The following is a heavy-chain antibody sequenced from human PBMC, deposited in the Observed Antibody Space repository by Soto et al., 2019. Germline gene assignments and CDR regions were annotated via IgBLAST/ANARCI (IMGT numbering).Heavy chain of an antibody. Sequence: SETLSLTCAVSGGSISSAGFYWGWIRQPPGKGLEWIGSLYYTGTSRYNPSLKSQVTISGDTSKNQFSLKVTSVTAADTAMYYCARRVTTTFHYFDFWGQGTPVTVS. CDR2: LYYTGTS. CDR3: ARRVTTTFHYFDF. J-gene: IGHJ4*02. CDR1: GGSISSAGFY. D-gene: IGHD3-22*01. V-gene: IGHV4-39*01.